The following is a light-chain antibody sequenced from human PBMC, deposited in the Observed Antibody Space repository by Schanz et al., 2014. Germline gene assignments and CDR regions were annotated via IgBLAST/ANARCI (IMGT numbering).Light chain of an antibody. CDR1: QSVSSTY. Sequence: EIVLTQSPATLSVSPGERATLSCRASQSVSSTYLAWYQQEPGQAPRLLIYGASSRATGIPDRFSGSGSGTDFTLTINRLEPEDFAVYYCQQYGTSPLTFGQGTKLEIK. J-gene: IGKJ2*01. CDR3: QQYGTSPLT. CDR2: GAS. V-gene: IGKV3-20*01.